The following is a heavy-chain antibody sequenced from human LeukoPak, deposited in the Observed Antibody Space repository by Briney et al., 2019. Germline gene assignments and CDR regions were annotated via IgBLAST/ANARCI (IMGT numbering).Heavy chain of an antibody. CDR1: GFAFSDYD. J-gene: IGHJ4*02. CDR2: ISGSGSTV. Sequence: PGGSLRLSCTASGFAFSDYDMTWIRQAPGKGLEWVSYISGSGSTVHNADSVKGRLTISRDNAKNSLYLHMNSLSAEDTAVYYCARDSGYSSNSAFFDYWGQGTLVTVSS. CDR3: ARDSGYSSNSAFFDY. D-gene: IGHD4-23*01. V-gene: IGHV3-11*04.